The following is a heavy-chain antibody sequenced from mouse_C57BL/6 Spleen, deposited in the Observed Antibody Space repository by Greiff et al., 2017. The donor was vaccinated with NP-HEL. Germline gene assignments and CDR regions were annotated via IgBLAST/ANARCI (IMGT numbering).Heavy chain of an antibody. D-gene: IGHD4-1*01. J-gene: IGHJ2*01. CDR3: ARAGAGTNYFVY. CDR1: GYTFTSYW. CDR2: IHPNSGST. V-gene: IGHV1-64*01. Sequence: QVQLQQPGAELVKPGASVKLSCKASGYTFTSYWMHWVKQRPGQGLEWIGMIHPNSGSTNYNEKFKSKATLTVDKSSSTAYMQLSSLTSEDSAVYYCARAGAGTNYFVYWGEGTTLTVSS.